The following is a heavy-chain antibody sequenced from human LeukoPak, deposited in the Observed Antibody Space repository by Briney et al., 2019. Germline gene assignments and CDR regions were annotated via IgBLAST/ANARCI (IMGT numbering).Heavy chain of an antibody. V-gene: IGHV3-48*03. D-gene: IGHD3-9*01. CDR1: GFTFSSYE. CDR3: AKGGARYFDWLAIDY. Sequence: PGGSLRLSCAASGFTFSSYEMNWVRQAPGKGLEWVSYISSSGSTIYYADSVKGRFTISRDNSKNTLYLQVDSLRAEDTAVYYCAKGGARYFDWLAIDYWGQGTLVTVSS. J-gene: IGHJ4*02. CDR2: ISSSGSTI.